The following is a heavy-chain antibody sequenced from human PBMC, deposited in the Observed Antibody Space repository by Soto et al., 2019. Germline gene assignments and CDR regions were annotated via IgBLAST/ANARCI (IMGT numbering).Heavy chain of an antibody. V-gene: IGHV3-30-3*01. J-gene: IGHJ4*02. CDR1: GFTFSNYN. D-gene: IGHD3-22*01. CDR3: ARDYDSSDYYYSGSPTPPYH. Sequence: QVQLVESGGSVVQPGKSLRLSCAASGFTFSNYNMHWVRQAPGKGLEWVTLISYDGSNKDYADSVKGRFTISRDNSKNTLFLQMNSLRAEDTAVYYCARDYDSSDYYYSGSPTPPYHWGPGTLVTVSS. CDR2: ISYDGSNK.